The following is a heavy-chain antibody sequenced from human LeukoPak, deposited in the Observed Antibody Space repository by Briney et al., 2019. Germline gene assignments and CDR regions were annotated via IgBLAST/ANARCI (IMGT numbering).Heavy chain of an antibody. CDR1: GFTFSNYW. J-gene: IGHJ4*02. V-gene: IGHV3-7*03. Sequence: GGSLGLSCAASGFTFSNYWMSWVRQAPGKGLEWVANINQDSSEKYYVDSVKGRFTISRDNSKNTLFLQMNSLRAEDTAIYYCAKDMGYCSSATCYGLDYWGQGALVTVSS. D-gene: IGHD2-2*01. CDR3: AKDMGYCSSATCYGLDY. CDR2: INQDSSEK.